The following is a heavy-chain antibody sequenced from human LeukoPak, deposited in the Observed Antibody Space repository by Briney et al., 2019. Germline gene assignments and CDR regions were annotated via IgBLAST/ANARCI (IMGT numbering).Heavy chain of an antibody. CDR3: ARGYTPRGGWYYYYGMDV. J-gene: IGHJ6*02. CDR2: MNPNSGNT. CDR1: GYTFTSYD. V-gene: IGHV1-8*01. D-gene: IGHD3-16*01. Sequence: ASVKVSCKASGYTFTSYDINWVRQATGQGLEWMGRMNPNSGNTGYAQKFQGRVTMTRNTSISTAYMELSSLRSEDTAVYYCARGYTPRGGWYYYYGMDVWGQGTTVTVSS.